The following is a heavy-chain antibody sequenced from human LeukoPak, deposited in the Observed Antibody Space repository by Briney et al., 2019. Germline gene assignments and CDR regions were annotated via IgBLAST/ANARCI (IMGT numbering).Heavy chain of an antibody. CDR3: ARHGTSGTNLNWFDP. J-gene: IGHJ5*02. Sequence: PSVTLSLTCTVSGGSISSFYWSWIRQPPGKGLEWIGYIYYSGSTNYNPSLKSRVTISVDTSKSQFSLKLSSVTAADTAVYYCARHGTSGTNLNWFDPWGQGTLVTVS. D-gene: IGHD1-1*01. CDR2: IYYSGST. CDR1: GGSISSFY. V-gene: IGHV4-59*01.